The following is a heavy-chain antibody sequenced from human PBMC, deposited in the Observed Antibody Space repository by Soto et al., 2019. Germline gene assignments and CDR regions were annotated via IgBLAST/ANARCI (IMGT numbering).Heavy chain of an antibody. V-gene: IGHV4-38-2*01. J-gene: IGHJ4*02. CDR1: GYSISSGFY. Sequence: PSETLSLTCAVSGYSISSGFYWGWIRQPPGKGLEWIGIMFHSGSTYYNPSLQSRVTISVDTSKNQVSLKLTSVTVADTAVYFCASPRSRDPDYFILYWGQGTPVTVSS. D-gene: IGHD3-9*01. CDR2: MFHSGST. CDR3: ASPRSRDPDYFILY.